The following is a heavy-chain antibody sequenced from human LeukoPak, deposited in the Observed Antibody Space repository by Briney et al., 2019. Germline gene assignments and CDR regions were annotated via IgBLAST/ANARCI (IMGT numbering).Heavy chain of an antibody. V-gene: IGHV4-39*01. CDR3: ARRGYSFGSEWFDP. J-gene: IGHJ5*02. D-gene: IGHD5-18*01. Sequence: PSETLSLTCTVSGASISRTSYDWDWIRQPPGKGLEWIGVVNYSGNTYYNVSLESRVTISVDTSKNQFSLKLSSVTAADTAVYYCARRGYSFGSEWFDPWGQGTLVTVSS. CDR2: VNYSGNT. CDR1: GASISRTSYD.